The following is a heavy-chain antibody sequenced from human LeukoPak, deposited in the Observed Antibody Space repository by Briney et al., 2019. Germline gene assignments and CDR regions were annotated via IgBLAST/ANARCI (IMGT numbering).Heavy chain of an antibody. CDR1: GGSIGTYY. J-gene: IGHJ6*03. D-gene: IGHD3-16*02. Sequence: SETLSLTCTVSGGSIGTYYWSWIRQSPGKGLEWIGYIYVTGSTRYNPYLQSRVTISVDTSRNQLFLKMSSVTPADTAVYYCARHIGGGIEDMDVWGKGTKVTVSS. V-gene: IGHV4-59*08. CDR2: IYVTGST. CDR3: ARHIGGGIEDMDV.